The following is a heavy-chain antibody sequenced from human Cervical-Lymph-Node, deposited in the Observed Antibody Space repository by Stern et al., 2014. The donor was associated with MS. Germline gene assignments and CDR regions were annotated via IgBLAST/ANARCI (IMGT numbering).Heavy chain of an antibody. J-gene: IGHJ4*02. CDR1: GFSLNTNGMC. D-gene: IGHD1-20*01. Sequence: QVTLKESGPALVKPTQTLTLTCTFSGFSLNTNGMCGTWIRQPPGKAQECLALIDWHHNKYYSTSLKTRTSISTDTSKNQVVLTLTNMDPVDTASYYCARSSITGTPDYWGQGTLVTVSS. V-gene: IGHV2-70*01. CDR3: ARSSITGTPDY. CDR2: IDWHHNK.